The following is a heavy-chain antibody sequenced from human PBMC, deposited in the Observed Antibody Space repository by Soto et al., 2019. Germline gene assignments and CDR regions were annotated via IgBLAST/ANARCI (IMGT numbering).Heavy chain of an antibody. J-gene: IGHJ4*02. Sequence: EVQLLESGGGLVQPGGSLRLSCAASGFTSSSYAMSWVRQAPGKGLEWVSTISGSGGSTYYADSVKGRFTISRDNSKNTLYLQMNSLRAEDTAVYYCAKAWEGYTSGWYGADYWGQGTLVTVSS. D-gene: IGHD6-19*01. CDR1: GFTSSSYA. CDR2: ISGSGGST. V-gene: IGHV3-23*01. CDR3: AKAWEGYTSGWYGADY.